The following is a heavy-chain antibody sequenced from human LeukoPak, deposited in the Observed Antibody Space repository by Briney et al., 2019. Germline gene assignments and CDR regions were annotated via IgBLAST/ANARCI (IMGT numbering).Heavy chain of an antibody. CDR2: IYYGENT. Sequence: SETLSLTCTVSGGSISDYYWSWIRQPPGKGLEWIGNIYYGENTYYNPSLKSRVTISIDTSNNQFYLKLSSLTAADTAVYYCARRDDSSGYHKIFDYWGQGTLVTVSS. CDR1: GGSISDYY. CDR3: ARRDDSSGYHKIFDY. D-gene: IGHD3-22*01. J-gene: IGHJ4*02. V-gene: IGHV4-59*04.